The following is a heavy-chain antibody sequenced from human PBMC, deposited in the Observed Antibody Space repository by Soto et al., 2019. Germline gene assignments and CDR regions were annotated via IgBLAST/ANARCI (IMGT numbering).Heavy chain of an antibody. CDR1: GFTFSNYA. CDR2: ISGSGGST. V-gene: IGHV3-23*01. Sequence: VQLLESGGDLVQPGGSLRLSCEASGFTFSNYAMSWVRQAPGKGLEWVSVISGSGGSTNYADSAKGRFTISRDNSMDTLFLQMNSLRAEDTAVYYCARVFDYDILSGKCYNMDVWGQGTTVIVSS. D-gene: IGHD3-9*01. J-gene: IGHJ6*02. CDR3: ARVFDYDILSGKCYNMDV.